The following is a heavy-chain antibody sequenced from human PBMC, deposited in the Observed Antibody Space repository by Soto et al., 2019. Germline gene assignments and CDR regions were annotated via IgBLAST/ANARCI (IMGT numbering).Heavy chain of an antibody. J-gene: IGHJ4*02. CDR2: IYIGGDT. D-gene: IGHD5-18*01. Sequence: PGGSLRLSCAASGFTVSSNYISWVRQAPGKGLEWVSVIYIGGDTYYADSVKGRFTISRDNSKNTLYLQMNSLRAEDTGVYYCARRSPDTATYDWGQGTLVTVSS. CDR3: ARRSPDTATYD. V-gene: IGHV3-53*01. CDR1: GFTVSSNY.